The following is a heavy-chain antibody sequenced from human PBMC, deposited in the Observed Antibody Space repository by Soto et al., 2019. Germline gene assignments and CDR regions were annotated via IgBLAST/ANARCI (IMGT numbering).Heavy chain of an antibody. Sequence: PSETLSLTCTVSGGSISSYYWSWIRQPPGKGLEWIGYIYYSGSTNYNPSLKSRVTISVDTSKNQFSLKLSSVTAADTAVYYCERSMAARRFDYWGQGTLVTVSS. J-gene: IGHJ4*02. CDR2: IYYSGST. CDR3: ERSMAARRFDY. D-gene: IGHD6-6*01. V-gene: IGHV4-59*01. CDR1: GGSISSYY.